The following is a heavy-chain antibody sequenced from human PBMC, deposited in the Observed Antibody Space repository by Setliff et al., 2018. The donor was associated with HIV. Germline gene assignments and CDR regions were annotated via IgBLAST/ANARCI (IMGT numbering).Heavy chain of an antibody. CDR1: GDSITGSFY. J-gene: IGHJ4*02. D-gene: IGHD3-22*01. V-gene: IGHV4-38-2*01. CDR2: IFYSGST. CDR3: ATRAIVVIPDY. Sequence: PSETLSLTCGVSGDSITGSFYWAWIRQPPGKGLEWIGSIFYSGSTNYNPSLKSRLTISVDTSKNQFSLKLTSVTAADTAVYYCATRAIVVIPDYWGQGTLVTVSS.